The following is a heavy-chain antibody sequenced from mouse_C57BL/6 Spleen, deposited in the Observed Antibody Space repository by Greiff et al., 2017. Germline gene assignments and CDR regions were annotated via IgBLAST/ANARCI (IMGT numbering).Heavy chain of an antibody. J-gene: IGHJ4*01. CDR1: GYTFTDYN. D-gene: IGHD1-1*01. V-gene: IGHV1-18*01. Sequence: VHVKQSGPELVKPGASVKIPCKASGYTFTDYNMDWVKRSHGKSLGWIGDINPNNGGTIYNQKFKGKATLTVDKSSSTAYMELRSLTSEDTAVYYCAREGYYGSRYAMDYWGQGTSVTVSS. CDR2: INPNNGGT. CDR3: AREGYYGSRYAMDY.